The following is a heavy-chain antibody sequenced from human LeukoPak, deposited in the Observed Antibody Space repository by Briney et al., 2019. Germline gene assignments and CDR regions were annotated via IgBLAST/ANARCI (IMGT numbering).Heavy chain of an antibody. CDR2: INVDGSST. D-gene: IGHD3-9*01. V-gene: IGHV3-74*03. CDR3: ARVRYFDY. CDR1: GFTFGIYW. J-gene: IGHJ4*02. Sequence: PGGSLRLSCTVSGFTFGIYWMHWVRQGPGKGLVWVSHINVDGSSTKYADSVKGRFTISRDNAKNPLYLQMNSLRAEDTAVYYCARVRYFDYWAQGTLVTVSS.